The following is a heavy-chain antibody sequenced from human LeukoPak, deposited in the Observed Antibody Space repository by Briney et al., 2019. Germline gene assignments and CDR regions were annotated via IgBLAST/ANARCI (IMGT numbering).Heavy chain of an antibody. V-gene: IGHV1-2*06. CDR3: VRDRAGYCSIANCRAGWFDP. CDR1: EYTFTGYY. D-gene: IGHD2-2*01. J-gene: IGHJ5*02. CDR2: INPNGGGT. Sequence: ASVKVSCKASEYTFTGYYMHWVRQAPGQGLEWMGRINPNGGGTDYAQKFQGRVTMTRDTSISTAYMELSRLRSDDTAVYYCVRDRAGYCSIANCRAGWFDPWGQGTLVTVSS.